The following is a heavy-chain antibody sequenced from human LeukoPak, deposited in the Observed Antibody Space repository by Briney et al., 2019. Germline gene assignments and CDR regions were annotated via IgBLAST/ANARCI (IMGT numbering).Heavy chain of an antibody. Sequence: GGSLRLSCAASGFAFTNAWMSWVRQAPGKGLEWVGHIKGKTDAGTTDYAAPVKGRFTISRDDSKNTLYLQMNSLKIEDTAVYYCTTFITGSSGSSGYWGQGTLVTVSS. V-gene: IGHV3-15*01. CDR1: GFAFTNAW. D-gene: IGHD1-7*01. CDR2: IKGKTDAGTT. CDR3: TTFITGSSGSSGY. J-gene: IGHJ1*01.